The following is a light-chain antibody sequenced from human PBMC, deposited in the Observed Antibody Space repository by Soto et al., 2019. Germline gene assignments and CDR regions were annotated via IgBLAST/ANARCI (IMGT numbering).Light chain of an antibody. Sequence: AIRMTQSPSSFSASTGARVTITCRASQDISTSLAWYQQKPGKAPKLLIYSASSLQSGVPANFSGSGSGTDFTLTISRLQSEDFATYYCQQYYSYPYTFGQGTKVEIK. CDR3: QQYYSYPYT. CDR1: QDISTS. CDR2: SAS. V-gene: IGKV1-8*01. J-gene: IGKJ2*01.